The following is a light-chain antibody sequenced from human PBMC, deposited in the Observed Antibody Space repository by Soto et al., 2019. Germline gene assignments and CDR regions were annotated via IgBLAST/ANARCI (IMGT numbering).Light chain of an antibody. J-gene: IGKJ2*01. Sequence: EVVMTQSPASLSASPGERVTLSCRASQNIRSSLAWYQQRPGQAPRLLIYDASLRATGIPPRFSGGGSGTEFTVTSSSVQSEDFVICYCQQYDIWPPYSFGQGTKVEF. CDR3: QQYDIWPPYS. CDR1: QNIRSS. V-gene: IGKV3-15*01. CDR2: DAS.